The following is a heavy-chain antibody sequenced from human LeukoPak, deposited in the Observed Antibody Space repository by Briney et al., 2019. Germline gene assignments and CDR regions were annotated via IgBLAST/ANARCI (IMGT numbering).Heavy chain of an antibody. Sequence: GGSLRLSCAASGFTFSSYEMNWVRQAPGKGLEWVSYISSSGSTIYYADSVKGRFTISRDNAKNSLYLQMNSLRAEDTAVYYCARFPYGSSNFDYWGQGTLVTVSS. CDR2: ISSSGSTI. CDR3: ARFPYGSSNFDY. D-gene: IGHD3-10*01. J-gene: IGHJ4*02. V-gene: IGHV3-48*03. CDR1: GFTFSSYE.